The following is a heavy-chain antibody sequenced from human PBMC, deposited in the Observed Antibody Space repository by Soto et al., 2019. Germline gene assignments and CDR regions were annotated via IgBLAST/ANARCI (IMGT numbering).Heavy chain of an antibody. CDR3: ARHRLDYYYSSGYYYYYYGMDV. V-gene: IGHV5-10-1*01. J-gene: IGHJ6*01. Sequence: GESLKIPCKGSGYSFTSYWISWVRQMPGKGLEWMGRIDPSDSYTNYSPSFQGHVTISADKSISTAYLQWSSLKASDTAMYYCARHRLDYYYSSGYYYYYYGMDVWGQGTTVTVSS. CDR1: GYSFTSYW. CDR2: IDPSDSYT. D-gene: IGHD3-22*01.